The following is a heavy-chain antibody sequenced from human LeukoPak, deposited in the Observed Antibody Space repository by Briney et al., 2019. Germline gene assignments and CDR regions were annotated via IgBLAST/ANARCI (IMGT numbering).Heavy chain of an antibody. J-gene: IGHJ6*02. D-gene: IGHD6-6*01. Sequence: GGSLRLSCAASGFTFSSYDMHWVRQAPGKGLEWVARISDDGTNKYYVDSVKGRVTISRDNSKNTLFLQMNSLRAEDTAVYYCAKDSSSSNYYYGMDVWGQGPTVTVSS. V-gene: IGHV3-30*18. CDR1: GFTFSSYD. CDR3: AKDSSSSNYYYGMDV. CDR2: ISDDGTNK.